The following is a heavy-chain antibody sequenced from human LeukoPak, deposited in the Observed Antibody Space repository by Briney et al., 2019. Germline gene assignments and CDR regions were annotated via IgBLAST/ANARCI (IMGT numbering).Heavy chain of an antibody. Sequence: GGSLRLSCAASGFTLSSYGMSWVRQAPGKGLEWVSAIGGSGGTTYYADSVKGRFTISRDNSKNTLYLQMNGLRAEDTAVYYCAKRLPYYFDYWGQGTLVTASS. CDR2: IGGSGGTT. J-gene: IGHJ4*02. CDR1: GFTLSSYG. V-gene: IGHV3-23*01. CDR3: AKRLPYYFDY.